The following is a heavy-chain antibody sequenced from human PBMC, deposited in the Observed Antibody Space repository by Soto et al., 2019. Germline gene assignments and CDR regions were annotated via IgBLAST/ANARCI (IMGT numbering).Heavy chain of an antibody. J-gene: IGHJ1*01. Sequence: TGGSLRLSCAASGFPFTVFWMSWVRQVPGKGLEWVAMINQGGTERYYVDSVKGRFTISRDNAANLVYLQMDSLRGEDTAVYYCARDGPIQQLGQSYQFWGQGTLVTVS. CDR3: ARDGPIQQLGQSYQF. CDR1: GFPFTVFW. D-gene: IGHD4-4*01. V-gene: IGHV3-7*01. CDR2: INQGGTER.